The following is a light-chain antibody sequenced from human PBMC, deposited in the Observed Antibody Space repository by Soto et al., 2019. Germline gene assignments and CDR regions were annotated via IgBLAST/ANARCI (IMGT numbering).Light chain of an antibody. Sequence: EIVLTQSPATLSLSPGERATLSCRASQSVSSYFAWYQQKPGQAPRLLIYDASNRATGIPARFSGSGSGTDFTPTISSLEPEDVAVYYCQQRSNWPPLTFGGGTKVEIK. CDR3: QQRSNWPPLT. V-gene: IGKV3-11*01. CDR1: QSVSSY. J-gene: IGKJ4*01. CDR2: DAS.